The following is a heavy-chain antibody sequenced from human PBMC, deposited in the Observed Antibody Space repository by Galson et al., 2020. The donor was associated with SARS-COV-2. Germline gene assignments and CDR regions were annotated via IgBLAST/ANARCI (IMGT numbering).Heavy chain of an antibody. CDR3: ATGFVVRGSKRSYYYYYGMDV. CDR2: FDPEDGET. Sequence: SVKVSCKVSGYTLTELSMHWVRQAPGKGLEWMGGFDPEDGETIYAQKFQGRVTMTEDTSTDTAYMELSSLRSEDTAVYYCATGFVVRGSKRSYYYYYGMDVWGQGTTVTVSS. J-gene: IGHJ6*02. V-gene: IGHV1-24*01. CDR1: GYTLTELS.